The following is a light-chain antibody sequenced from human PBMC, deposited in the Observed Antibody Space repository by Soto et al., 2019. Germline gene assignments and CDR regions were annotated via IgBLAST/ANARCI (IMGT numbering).Light chain of an antibody. CDR2: GSS. V-gene: IGKV3-20*01. CDR3: QQFGISPRT. J-gene: IGKJ2*01. CDR1: QTISSSF. Sequence: EIVLTQSPGTLSLFPGERATLSCRASQTISSSFVAWYQQKPGQAPRLLIYGSSTRATGIPDRFSGSGSGTDFTLTITSLDPEDFAVYYCQQFGISPRTFGQGTKLE.